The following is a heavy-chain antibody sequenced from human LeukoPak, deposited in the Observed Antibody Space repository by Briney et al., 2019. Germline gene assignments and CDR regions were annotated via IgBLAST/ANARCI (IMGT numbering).Heavy chain of an antibody. CDR3: ARLNSITIFAFRKYYYYMDV. CDR2: IYHSGST. D-gene: IGHD3-3*01. Sequence: SETLSLTCTVSGGSISSGGYYWSWIRQPPGKGLEWIGYIYHSGSTNYNPSLKSRVTISVDTSKNQFSLRLTSVTAADTAVYYCARLNSITIFAFRKYYYYMDVWDKGTTVTVSS. CDR1: GGSISSGGYY. V-gene: IGHV4-30-2*01. J-gene: IGHJ6*03.